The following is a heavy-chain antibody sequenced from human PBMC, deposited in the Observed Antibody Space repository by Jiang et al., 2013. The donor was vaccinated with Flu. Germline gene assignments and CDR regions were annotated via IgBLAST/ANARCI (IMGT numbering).Heavy chain of an antibody. CDR2: IDWDDDK. Sequence: KPTQTLTLTCTFSGFSLSTSGMRVSWIRQPPGKALEWLARIDWDDDKFYSTSLKTRLTISKDTSKNQVVLTMTNMDPVDTATYYCARAGIAVAGHAFDIWGQGTMVTVSS. CDR1: GFSLSTSGMR. CDR3: ARAGIAVAGHAFDI. D-gene: IGHD6-19*01. J-gene: IGHJ3*02. V-gene: IGHV2-70*04.